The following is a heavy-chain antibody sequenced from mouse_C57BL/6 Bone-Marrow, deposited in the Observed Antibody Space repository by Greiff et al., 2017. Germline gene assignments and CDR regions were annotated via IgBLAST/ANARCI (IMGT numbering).Heavy chain of an antibody. CDR1: GFTFSDYG. J-gene: IGHJ3*01. D-gene: IGHD2-4*01. V-gene: IGHV5-17*01. Sequence: EVHLVESGGGLVKPGGSLKLSCAASGFTFSDYGMHWVSQAPGKGLEWVAYISSGSSTIYYADTVKGRFTISRDNAKDTLFLQMTSLRSEDTAMYYCARNDYDKMAWFAYWGQGTLVTVSA. CDR2: ISSGSSTI. CDR3: ARNDYDKMAWFAY.